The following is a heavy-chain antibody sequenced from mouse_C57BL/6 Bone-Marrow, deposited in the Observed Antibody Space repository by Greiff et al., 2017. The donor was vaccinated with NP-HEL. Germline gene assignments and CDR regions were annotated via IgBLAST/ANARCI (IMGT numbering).Heavy chain of an antibody. V-gene: IGHV1-64*01. J-gene: IGHJ2*01. CDR3: AARRGGVIYFDY. CDR1: GYTFTSYW. Sequence: VQLQQPGAELVKPGASVKLSCKASGYTFTSYWMHWVKQRPGQGLEWIGMIHPNSGSTNYNEKFKSKATLTVDKSSSTAYMQLSSLTSEDSAVYYWAARRGGVIYFDYWGQGTTLTVSS. CDR2: IHPNSGST. D-gene: IGHD1-1*01.